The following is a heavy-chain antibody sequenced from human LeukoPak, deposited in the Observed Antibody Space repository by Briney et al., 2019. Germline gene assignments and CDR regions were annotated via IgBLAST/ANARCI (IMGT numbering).Heavy chain of an antibody. CDR1: GYTFTNYY. CDR2: IIPIFGTT. CDR3: AMETYYFGSGSHGKYNWFDP. D-gene: IGHD3-10*01. Sequence: ASVKVSCKASGYTFTNYYMHWVRQAPGQGLEWMGGIIPIFGTTNYAQKFQGRVTITADESSNSAYMELSSLTSEDTAVYYCAMETYYFGSGSHGKYNWFDPWGQGTLVTVSS. V-gene: IGHV1-69*13. J-gene: IGHJ5*02.